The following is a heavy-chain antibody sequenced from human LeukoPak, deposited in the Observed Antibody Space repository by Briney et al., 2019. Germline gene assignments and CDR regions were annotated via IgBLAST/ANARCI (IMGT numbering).Heavy chain of an antibody. V-gene: IGHV3-21*04. CDR2: ISSSTGYI. D-gene: IGHD2-15*01. J-gene: IGHJ6*02. Sequence: GGSLRLSCAASGFNFNTYSMNWVRQAPGKGLEWVSSISSSTGYIYYADSVKGRFTISRDNSKNTLYLQMNSLRAEDTAVYYCATTSCSGGSCYLRYYYYGMDVWGQGTTVTVSS. CDR3: ATTSCSGGSCYLRYYYYGMDV. CDR1: GFNFNTYS.